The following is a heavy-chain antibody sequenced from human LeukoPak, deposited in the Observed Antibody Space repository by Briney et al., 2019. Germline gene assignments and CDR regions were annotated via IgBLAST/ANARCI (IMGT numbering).Heavy chain of an antibody. CDR1: GYTFTSYG. Sequence: ASVKVSCKASGYTFTSYGISWVRQAPGQGLEWMGWISAYNGNTNYAQKLQGRVTMTRNTSISTAYMELSSLRSEDTAVYYCARGLGYYGSGRKVWGQGTLVTVSS. J-gene: IGHJ4*02. CDR2: ISAYNGNT. CDR3: ARGLGYYGSGRKV. V-gene: IGHV1-18*01. D-gene: IGHD3-10*01.